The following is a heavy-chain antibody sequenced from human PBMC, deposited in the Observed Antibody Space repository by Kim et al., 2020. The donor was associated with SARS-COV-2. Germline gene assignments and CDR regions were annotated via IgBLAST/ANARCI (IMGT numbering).Heavy chain of an antibody. CDR2: VFHSGTT. CDR1: GVPITNSSYF. Sequence: SETLSLTYTVSGVPITNSSYFWGWIRQPPGKGLEWIGTVFHSGTTYYNPSLKSRVTLSVDTSSNQFSLMVPSVTAADTAVYYCARLTHTMFFFDWFFFDIWGQGTMVTVSS. V-gene: IGHV4-39*01. CDR3: ARLTHTMFFFDWFFFDI. D-gene: IGHD3-9*01. J-gene: IGHJ3*02.